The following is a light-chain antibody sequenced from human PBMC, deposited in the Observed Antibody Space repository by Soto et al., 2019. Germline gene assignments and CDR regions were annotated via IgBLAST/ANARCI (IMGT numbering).Light chain of an antibody. J-gene: IGLJ2*01. CDR3: CSGAGRFVV. Sequence: QSALTQPRSVSGSPGQSVTISCTGTSSDVGGYNYVSWYQQHPGKAPKLMIYDVSKRPSGVHDRFSGSKSGNTASLTISGLQAEDEADYSGCSGAGRFVVFGGGTKLTVL. CDR1: SSDVGGYNY. V-gene: IGLV2-11*01. CDR2: DVS.